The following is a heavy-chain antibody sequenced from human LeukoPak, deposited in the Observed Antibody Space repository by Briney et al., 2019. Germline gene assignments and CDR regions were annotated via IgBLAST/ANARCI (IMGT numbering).Heavy chain of an antibody. D-gene: IGHD3-10*01. Sequence: EASVKVSCKASGYTFTSYDINWVRQATGQGLEWMRWMNPNSGNTGYAQKFQGRVTMTRNTSISTAYMELSSLRSEDTAVYYCARALLWFGELMFAFDIWGQGTMVTVSS. CDR1: GYTFTSYD. CDR2: MNPNSGNT. J-gene: IGHJ3*02. CDR3: ARALLWFGELMFAFDI. V-gene: IGHV1-8*01.